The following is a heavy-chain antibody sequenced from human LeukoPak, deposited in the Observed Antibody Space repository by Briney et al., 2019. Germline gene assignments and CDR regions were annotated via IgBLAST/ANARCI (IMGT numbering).Heavy chain of an antibody. D-gene: IGHD3-22*01. V-gene: IGHV3-23*01. J-gene: IGHJ4*02. CDR1: GFTFSNFA. CDR3: ARGGLDYYGKSGNYPFDY. Sequence: GGSLRLSCAASGFTFSNFAMTWVRQAPGKGLEWVSESSGSGRSTYSADSVKGRFTISRDNSKNTLYLHMNSLRAEDTAVYYCARGGLDYYGKSGNYPFDYWGQGTLVTVSS. CDR2: SSGSGRST.